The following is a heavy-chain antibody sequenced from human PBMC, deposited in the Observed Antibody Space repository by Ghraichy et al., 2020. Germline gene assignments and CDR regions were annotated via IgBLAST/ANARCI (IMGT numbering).Heavy chain of an antibody. CDR2: ISSSSSYI. V-gene: IGHV3-21*01. J-gene: IGHJ6*03. D-gene: IGHD3-10*01. CDR1: GFTFSSYS. CDR3: ARDAWFGELWGFHHDYYYYYMDV. Sequence: GGSLRLSRAASGFTFSSYSMNWVRQAPGKGLEWVSSISSSSSYIYYADSVKGRFTISRDNAKNSLYLQMNSLRAEDTAVYYCARDAWFGELWGFHHDYYYYYMDVWGKGTTVTVSS.